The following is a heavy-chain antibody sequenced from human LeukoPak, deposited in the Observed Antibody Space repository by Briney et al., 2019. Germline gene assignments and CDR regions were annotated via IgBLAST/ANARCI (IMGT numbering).Heavy chain of an antibody. CDR1: GFTFSSYA. D-gene: IGHD6-13*01. CDR3: ARERTGSSSWYQDY. CDR2: IKQDGSEK. Sequence: PGRSLRLSCAASGFTFSSYAMHWVRQAPGKGLEWVANIKQDGSEKYYVNSVKGRFTISRDNAKNSLYLQMNGLRAEDTAVYYCARERTGSSSWYQDYWGQGTLVTVSS. J-gene: IGHJ4*02. V-gene: IGHV3-7*03.